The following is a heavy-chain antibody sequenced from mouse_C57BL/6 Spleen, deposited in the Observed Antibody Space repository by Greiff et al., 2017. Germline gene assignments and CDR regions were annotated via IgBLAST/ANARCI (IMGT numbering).Heavy chain of an antibody. V-gene: IGHV7-3*01. CDR3: ARSVYYGNYVGYFDV. CDR1: GFTFTDYY. D-gene: IGHD2-1*01. J-gene: IGHJ1*03. Sequence: EVKLVESGGGLVQPGGSLSLSCAASGFTFTDYYMSWVRQPPGKALEWLGFIRNKANGYTTEYSASVKGRFTISRDTSQSILYLQMNALRAEDSATYYCARSVYYGNYVGYFDVWGTGTTVTVSS. CDR2: IRNKANGYTT.